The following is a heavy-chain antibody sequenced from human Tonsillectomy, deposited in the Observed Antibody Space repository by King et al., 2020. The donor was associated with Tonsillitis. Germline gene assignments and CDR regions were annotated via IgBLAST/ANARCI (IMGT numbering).Heavy chain of an antibody. D-gene: IGHD6-19*01. CDR1: GGSISSSSYY. Sequence: LQLQESGPGLVKPSETLSLTCTVSGGSISSSSYYWGWIRQPPGKGLEWIGSIYYSGSTYYNPSLKSRVTISVDTSKNQFSLKLSSVTAADTAVYYCASKEQWPIALGYYYYYGVDVWGQGTTVTVSS. CDR3: ASKEQWPIALGYYYYYGVDV. V-gene: IGHV4-39*01. J-gene: IGHJ6*02. CDR2: IYYSGST.